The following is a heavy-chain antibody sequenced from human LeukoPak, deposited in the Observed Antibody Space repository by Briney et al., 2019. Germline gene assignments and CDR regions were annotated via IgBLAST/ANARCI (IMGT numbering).Heavy chain of an antibody. V-gene: IGHV3-30*18. CDR1: GFTFSSYG. D-gene: IGHD3-10*01. J-gene: IGHJ4*02. Sequence: GGSLRLSCAASGFTFSSYGMHWVRQAPGKGLEWVAVISYVGSNKYYADSVKGRFTISRDNSKNTLYLQMNSLRAEDTAVYYCAKDVDPFGSGSYVEGFDYWGQGTLVTVSS. CDR3: AKDVDPFGSGSYVEGFDY. CDR2: ISYVGSNK.